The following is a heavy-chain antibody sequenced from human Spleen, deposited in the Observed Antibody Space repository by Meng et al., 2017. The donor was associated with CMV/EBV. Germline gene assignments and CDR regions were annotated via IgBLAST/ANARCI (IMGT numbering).Heavy chain of an antibody. J-gene: IGHJ4*02. CDR3: AKLNGQMAAHY. D-gene: IGHD5-24*01. CDR1: GYRFTNYW. CDR2: IYPGDSDT. Sequence: GGPLRLSCKASGYRFTNYWIGWVRQMPGKGLEWMGIIYPGDSDTRYSPSFQGQVTISADKSITTAYLQWSSLKASDTAMYYCAKLNGQMAAHYWGQGTLVTVSS. V-gene: IGHV5-51*01.